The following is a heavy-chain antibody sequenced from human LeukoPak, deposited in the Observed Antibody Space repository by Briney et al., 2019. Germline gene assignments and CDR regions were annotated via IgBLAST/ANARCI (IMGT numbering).Heavy chain of an antibody. CDR1: GGSISSSDW. Sequence: SETLSLTCAVSGGSISSSDWWTWVRQPPGKGLEWIGEIHHSVSTNYNPSLESRVNISVDKSNNQFSLKLRSVNAADTAVYYCVRYNYDTSVQGYYFDYWGQGTLVTVSS. CDR3: VRYNYDTSVQGYYFDY. V-gene: IGHV4-4*02. CDR2: IHHSVST. J-gene: IGHJ4*02. D-gene: IGHD3-22*01.